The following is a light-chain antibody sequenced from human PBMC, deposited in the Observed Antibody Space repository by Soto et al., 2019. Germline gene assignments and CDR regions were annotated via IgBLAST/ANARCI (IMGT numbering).Light chain of an antibody. J-gene: IGKJ1*01. Sequence: EIVLTQSPGTLSLSPGERATLSCRASQSVSSSYLAWYQQKPGQPPRLLIYGASSRATGIPDRFSGSGSGTDFTLTISRLEPEDFAVFYCQHYGSSPQTFGQGTKVDI. V-gene: IGKV3-20*01. CDR1: QSVSSSY. CDR3: QHYGSSPQT. CDR2: GAS.